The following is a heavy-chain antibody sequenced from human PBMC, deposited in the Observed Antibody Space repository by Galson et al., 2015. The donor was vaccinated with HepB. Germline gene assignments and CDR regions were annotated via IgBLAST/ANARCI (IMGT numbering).Heavy chain of an antibody. CDR3: AKEKVSNGWCDY. CDR2: ISGSGGST. V-gene: IGHV3-23*01. CDR1: GFTFSSYA. J-gene: IGHJ4*02. D-gene: IGHD2-15*01. Sequence: SLRLSCAASGFTFSSYAMSWVRQAPGKGLEWVSAISGSGGSTYYADSVKGRFTISRVNSKNTLYLQMNSLRAEDTAVYYCAKEKVSNGWCDYWGQGTLVTVSS.